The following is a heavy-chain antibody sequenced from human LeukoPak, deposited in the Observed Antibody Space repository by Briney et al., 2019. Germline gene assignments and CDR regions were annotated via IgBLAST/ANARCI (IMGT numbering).Heavy chain of an antibody. V-gene: IGHV1-69*01. Sequence: SVKVSCKASGGTFSSYAISWVRQAPGQGLEWMGGIIPIFGTANYAQKFQGRVTITADEFTSTAYMELSSLRSEDTAVYYCARAQLPYNYFDYWGQGTLVTVSS. CDR3: ARAQLPYNYFDY. CDR1: GGTFSSYA. J-gene: IGHJ4*02. CDR2: IIPIFGTA. D-gene: IGHD2-2*02.